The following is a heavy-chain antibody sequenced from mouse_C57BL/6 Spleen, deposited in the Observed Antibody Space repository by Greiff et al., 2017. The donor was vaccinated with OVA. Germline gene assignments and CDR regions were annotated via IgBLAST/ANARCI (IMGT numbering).Heavy chain of an antibody. CDR3: ARNHDGYFWYFDV. D-gene: IGHD2-3*01. Sequence: EVQLVESGGGLVKPGGSLKLSCAASGFTFSDYGMHWVRQAPEKGLEWVAYISSGSSTIYYADTVKGRVTISRDNAKNTLFLQMTSLRSEDTAMYYCARNHDGYFWYFDVWGTGTTVTVSS. V-gene: IGHV5-17*01. J-gene: IGHJ1*03. CDR2: ISSGSSTI. CDR1: GFTFSDYG.